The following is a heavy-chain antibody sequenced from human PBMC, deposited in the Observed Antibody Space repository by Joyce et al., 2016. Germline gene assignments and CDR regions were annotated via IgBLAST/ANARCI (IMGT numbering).Heavy chain of an antibody. Sequence: VQLVESGGGLVQPGESLRLSCGVSGLTFRTTWMSWVRQDPGKGLEWIGRIKSKNDGGTLDYIETVKGRFTLSRDDSTNTVYLQMDSLKIEDTAMYYCTTDPRYWGRGTLVTVSS. J-gene: IGHJ4*02. V-gene: IGHV3-15*01. CDR2: IKSKNDGGTL. CDR1: GLTFRTTW. CDR3: TTDPRY.